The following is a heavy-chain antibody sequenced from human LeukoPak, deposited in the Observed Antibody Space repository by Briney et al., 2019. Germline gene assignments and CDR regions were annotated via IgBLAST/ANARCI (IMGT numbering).Heavy chain of an antibody. D-gene: IGHD2-2*01. Sequence: GGSLRLSCGASGFTFSSLAMSWVRQAPGKGLEWVSSISGSGGSTYYADSVKGRFTISRDNSKNTLYLQMNSLRAEDTAVYYCARNGGSYIVVVPAAISYWGQGTLVTVSS. V-gene: IGHV3-23*01. CDR3: ARNGGSYIVVVPAAISY. CDR2: ISGSGGST. CDR1: GFTFSSLA. J-gene: IGHJ4*02.